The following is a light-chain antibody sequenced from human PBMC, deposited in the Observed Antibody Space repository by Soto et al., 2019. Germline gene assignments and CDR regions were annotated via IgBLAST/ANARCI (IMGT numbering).Light chain of an antibody. V-gene: IGKV1-27*01. CDR3: QQYNSAPRT. J-gene: IGKJ1*01. Sequence: DIQMTQSPSSLSASVGDRVTITCRASQGISNYLAWYQQKPGKVPKLLIYAASTLQSGVPSRFSGSGSGTDFTHTISSLQPEYVATYDCQQYNSAPRTFGQGNKVEIK. CDR1: QGISNY. CDR2: AAS.